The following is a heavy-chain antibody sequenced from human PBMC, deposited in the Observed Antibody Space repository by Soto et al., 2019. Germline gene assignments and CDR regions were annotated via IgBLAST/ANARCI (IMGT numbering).Heavy chain of an antibody. CDR1: GYMFNNYG. Sequence: ASVKVSCKASGYMFNNYGISWVRQAPGQGLEWMAWISPYNGNTNYAQKFQGRVTMTADSSTSTAHMELRSLKTDDTAVYYCARDLLPMTGTSNDAFVIWGQGTMVTVS. D-gene: IGHD1-7*01. V-gene: IGHV1-18*04. CDR2: ISPYNGNT. CDR3: ARDLLPMTGTSNDAFVI. J-gene: IGHJ3*02.